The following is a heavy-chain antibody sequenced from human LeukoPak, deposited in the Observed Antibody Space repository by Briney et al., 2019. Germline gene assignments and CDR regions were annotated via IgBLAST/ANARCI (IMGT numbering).Heavy chain of an antibody. CDR2: ISAYNGNT. Sequence: GASVKVSCKASGYTFTSYGISWVRQAPGQGLEWMGWISAYNGNTNYAQKLQGRVTMTRDTSTSTAYMELRSLRSDDTAVYYCARDRGGKLDIVVVPAAIVAFDIWGQGTMVTVSS. D-gene: IGHD2-2*02. V-gene: IGHV1-18*01. CDR1: GYTFTSYG. CDR3: ARDRGGKLDIVVVPAAIVAFDI. J-gene: IGHJ3*02.